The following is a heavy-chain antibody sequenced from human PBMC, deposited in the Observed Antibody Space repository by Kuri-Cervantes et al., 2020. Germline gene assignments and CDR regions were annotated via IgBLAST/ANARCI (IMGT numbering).Heavy chain of an antibody. CDR1: GGSFSGYY. V-gene: IGHV4-34*01. Sequence: SQTLSLTCAVYGGSFSGYYWSWIRQPPGKGLDWIGEINHSRSTNYNPSLKSRVTISVDTSKNQFSLKLSSVTAADTAVYYCARGVVYYYYMDVWGKGTTVTVSS. CDR3: ARGVVYYYYMDV. CDR2: INHSRST. J-gene: IGHJ6*03. D-gene: IGHD2-15*01.